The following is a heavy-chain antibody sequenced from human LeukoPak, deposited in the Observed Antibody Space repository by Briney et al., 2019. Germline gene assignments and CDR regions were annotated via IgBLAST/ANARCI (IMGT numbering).Heavy chain of an antibody. CDR2: ISFDGSNK. V-gene: IGHV3-30-3*01. CDR3: ARDVDTALDY. CDR1: GFTFSNYA. J-gene: IGHJ4*02. Sequence: GGSLRLSCAASGFTFSNYAIHWVRQAPDKGLEWVTVISFDGSNKYYADSVKGRFTISRDNSKNTLYLQINSLRAEDTAVYYCARDVDTALDYWGQGTLVTVSS. D-gene: IGHD5-18*01.